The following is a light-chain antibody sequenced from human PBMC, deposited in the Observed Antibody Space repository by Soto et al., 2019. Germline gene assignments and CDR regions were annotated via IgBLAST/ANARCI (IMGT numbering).Light chain of an antibody. Sequence: EVVMTQSPATLSVSPGERATLSCRASQTINSNLAWYQQKPGQAPRLLMHGATTRATGIPGRFSGSGSGTEFTLTISSLQSEDIAVYYCQQYNYWPPRTFGQGTKVEI. CDR1: QTINSN. CDR2: GAT. J-gene: IGKJ1*01. V-gene: IGKV3-15*01. CDR3: QQYNYWPPRT.